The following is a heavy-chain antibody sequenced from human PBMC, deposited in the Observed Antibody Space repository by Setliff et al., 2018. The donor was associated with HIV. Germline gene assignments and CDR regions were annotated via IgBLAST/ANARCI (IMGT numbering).Heavy chain of an antibody. CDR1: GGSISSSSYY. Sequence: PSETLSLTCTVSGGSISSSSYYWGWIRQPPGKGLEWIGSMYYSGSTYHNPSLKSRVTISADTSKNQFSLNLSYVTAADTAVYYCARDRRTYYYDSSGYSPPLRAFDIWGQGTMVTVSS. J-gene: IGHJ3*02. D-gene: IGHD3-22*01. CDR3: ARDRRTYYYDSSGYSPPLRAFDI. V-gene: IGHV4-39*07. CDR2: MYYSGST.